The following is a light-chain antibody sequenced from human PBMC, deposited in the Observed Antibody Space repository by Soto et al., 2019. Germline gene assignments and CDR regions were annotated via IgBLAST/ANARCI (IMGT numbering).Light chain of an antibody. J-gene: IGKJ1*01. CDR3: QQRSSWPWT. CDR2: GAS. Sequence: EIVLTQSPGTLSLSPGERATLSCRASQSVSNNYLAWYQQKPGQAPRLLIYGASNRATGIPDRFSGSGSGTDFTLTITNLEPEDFAIYYCQQRSSWPWTFGQGTKVDIK. CDR1: QSVSNNY. V-gene: IGKV3D-20*02.